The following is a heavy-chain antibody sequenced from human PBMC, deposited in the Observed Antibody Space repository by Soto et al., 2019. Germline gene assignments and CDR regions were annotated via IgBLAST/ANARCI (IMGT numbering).Heavy chain of an antibody. CDR2: IWYDGTQK. CDR1: GFTFNTYS. D-gene: IGHD4-17*01. J-gene: IGHJ4*02. V-gene: IGHV3-33*01. CDR3: ARAGGTTVTGPWHFDS. Sequence: QVQLEESGGGVVQPGRSLRLSCEASGFTFNTYSMHWVRQPPGKGLEWLAAIWYDGTQKYYADSVKGRFIISRDNSKKTLYLEMNSLRAEDTAVYYCARAGGTTVTGPWHFDSWGQGTLVTGSS.